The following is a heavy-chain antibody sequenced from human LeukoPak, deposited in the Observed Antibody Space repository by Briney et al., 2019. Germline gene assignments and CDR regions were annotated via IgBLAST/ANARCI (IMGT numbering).Heavy chain of an antibody. CDR1: GFTFSSYW. V-gene: IGHV3-74*01. CDR3: ARQPAYDSSGLDAFDI. J-gene: IGHJ3*02. Sequence: GGSLRLSCAASGFTFSSYWMHWVRQAPGKGLVWVLRINSDGSSTSYADSVKGRFTISRDNAKNTLYLQMNSLRAEDTAVYYCARQPAYDSSGLDAFDIWGQGTMVTVSS. D-gene: IGHD3-22*01. CDR2: INSDGSST.